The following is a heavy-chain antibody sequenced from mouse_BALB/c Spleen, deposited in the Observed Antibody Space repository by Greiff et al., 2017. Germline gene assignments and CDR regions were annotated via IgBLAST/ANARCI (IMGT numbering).Heavy chain of an antibody. J-gene: IGHJ2*01. CDR3: ARGSYGNYVDY. CDR1: GFTFSDYY. D-gene: IGHD2-1*01. CDR2: ISDGGSYT. Sequence: DVMLVESGGGLVKPGGSLKLSCAASGFTFSDYYMYWVRQTPEKRLEWVATISDGGSYTYYPDSVKGRFTISRDNAKNNLYLQMSSLKSEDTAMYYCARGSYGNYVDYWGQGTTLTVSS. V-gene: IGHV5-4*02.